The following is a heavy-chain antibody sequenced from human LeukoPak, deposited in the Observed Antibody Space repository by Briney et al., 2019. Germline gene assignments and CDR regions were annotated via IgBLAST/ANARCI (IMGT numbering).Heavy chain of an antibody. Sequence: GGSLRLSCAASGFTLSSNAMSWVRQAPGKGLEWLSAISGNGGSTYYADSVMGRFTISRDNSKNTLYLQMNSLRAEDTAVYYCAKRSSGYSFDYWGQGTLVTVSS. D-gene: IGHD3-22*01. V-gene: IGHV3-23*01. CDR1: GFTLSSNA. CDR2: ISGNGGST. J-gene: IGHJ4*02. CDR3: AKRSSGYSFDY.